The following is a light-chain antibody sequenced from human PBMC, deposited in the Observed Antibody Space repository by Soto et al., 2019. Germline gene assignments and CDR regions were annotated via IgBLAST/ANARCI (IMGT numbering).Light chain of an antibody. Sequence: QSVLTQPPSASGTPGQRVTISCSGSSSNIESNTVNWYQQLPGTAPKLLIYSNNQRPSGVPDRFSGSKSGTSASLAISGLQSEDEADYYCAAWDDSLNGPVFGTGTKVTVL. J-gene: IGLJ1*01. CDR1: SSNIESNT. V-gene: IGLV1-44*01. CDR3: AAWDDSLNGPV. CDR2: SNN.